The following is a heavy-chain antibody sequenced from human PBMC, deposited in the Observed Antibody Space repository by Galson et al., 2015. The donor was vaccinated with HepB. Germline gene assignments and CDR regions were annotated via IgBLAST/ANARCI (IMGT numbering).Heavy chain of an antibody. V-gene: IGHV1-46*01. D-gene: IGHD3-10*01. CDR2: NNPSGGST. J-gene: IGHJ6*02. CDR3: ARDGYGSGRYYYYGMDV. Sequence: SVKVSCKASGYTFTSYYMHWVRQAPGQGLEWMGINNPSGGSTSYAQKFQGRVTMTRDTSTSTVYMELSSLRSEDTAVYYCARDGYGSGRYYYYGMDVWGQGTTVTVSS. CDR1: GYTFTSYY.